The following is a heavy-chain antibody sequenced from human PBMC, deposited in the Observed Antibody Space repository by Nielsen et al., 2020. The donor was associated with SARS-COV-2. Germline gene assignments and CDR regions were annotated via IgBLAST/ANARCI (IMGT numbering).Heavy chain of an antibody. D-gene: IGHD6-19*01. CDR3: ARRSSSGWYGVFDY. Sequence: SETLSLTCAVYGGSFSGYYWSRIRQPPGKGLEWIGEINHSGSTNYNPSLKSRVTISVDTSKNQFSLKLSSVTAADTAVYYCARRSSSGWYGVFDYWGQGTLVTVSS. CDR2: INHSGST. CDR1: GGSFSGYY. V-gene: IGHV4-34*01. J-gene: IGHJ4*02.